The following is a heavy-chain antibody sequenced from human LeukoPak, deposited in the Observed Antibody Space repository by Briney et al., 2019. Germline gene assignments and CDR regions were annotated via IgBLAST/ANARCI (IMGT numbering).Heavy chain of an antibody. CDR3: ANILTGR. CDR2: IHYSGST. J-gene: IGHJ4*02. V-gene: IGHV4-59*01. CDR1: GDSINNYY. D-gene: IGHD3-9*01. Sequence: KASETLSLTCTVSGDSINNYYWSWIRQPPGKGLEWIGYIHYSGSTNYNPSLKSRVTISVDTSKNQFSLKLSSVTAADTAVYYCANILTGRWGQGTLVTVSS.